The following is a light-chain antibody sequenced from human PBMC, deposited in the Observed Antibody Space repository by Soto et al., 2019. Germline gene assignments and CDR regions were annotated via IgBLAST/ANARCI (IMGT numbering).Light chain of an antibody. Sequence: IVLTQSPAPLSSSPGDTATLSCGASQYVGTRLAWYQHKPGQAPRLLIYYTSNRATGIPARFSGSGSETEFTLTISSLQSEDSAVYYCQQYNNWPPWTVGQGSKVDIK. J-gene: IGKJ1*01. CDR3: QQYNNWPPWT. V-gene: IGKV3D-15*01. CDR1: QYVGTR. CDR2: YTS.